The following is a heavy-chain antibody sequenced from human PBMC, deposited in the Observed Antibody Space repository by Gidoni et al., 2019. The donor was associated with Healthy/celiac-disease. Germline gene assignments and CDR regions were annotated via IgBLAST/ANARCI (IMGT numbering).Heavy chain of an antibody. D-gene: IGHD2-2*01. CDR3: AKDEDIVVVPAAPFDY. CDR1: GSTFSSYA. V-gene: IGHV3-23*01. J-gene: IGHJ4*02. CDR2: ISGSGCST. Sequence: EVQLLESGGGLVQPGGSLRLSCAASGSTFSSYAMSWVRQAPGKGLEWVAAISGSGCSTYYADSVKGRFTISRDNSKNTLYLQMNSLRAEDTAVYYCAKDEDIVVVPAAPFDYWGQGTLVTVSS.